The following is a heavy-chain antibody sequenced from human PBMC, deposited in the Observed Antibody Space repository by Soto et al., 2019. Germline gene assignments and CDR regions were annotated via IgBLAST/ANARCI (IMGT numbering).Heavy chain of an antibody. CDR3: AKDIYVDTAMATGFFDY. J-gene: IGHJ4*02. CDR2: ISWNSGSI. V-gene: IGHV3-9*01. Sequence: SCKASGYTFTGYYMHWVRQAPGKGLEWVSGISWNSGSIGYADSVKGRFTISRDNAKNSLYLQMNSLRAEDTALYYCAKDIYVDTAMATGFFDYWGQGTLVTVSS. CDR1: GYTFTGYY. D-gene: IGHD5-18*01.